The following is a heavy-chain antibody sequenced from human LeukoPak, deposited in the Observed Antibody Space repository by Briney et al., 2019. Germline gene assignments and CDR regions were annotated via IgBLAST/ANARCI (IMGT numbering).Heavy chain of an antibody. CDR3: ARDVRRVVGA. CDR2: TYYRSKWYN. Sequence: SQTLSLTSAISGESVSSNSAAWNWIRQSPSRGHEWLGRTYYRSKWYNDYAVSVESRITINPDISKNQFSLQLNSVTPEDTAVYYCARDVRRVVGAWGQGTLVTVSS. D-gene: IGHD2-15*01. CDR1: GESVSSNSAA. V-gene: IGHV6-1*01. J-gene: IGHJ5*02.